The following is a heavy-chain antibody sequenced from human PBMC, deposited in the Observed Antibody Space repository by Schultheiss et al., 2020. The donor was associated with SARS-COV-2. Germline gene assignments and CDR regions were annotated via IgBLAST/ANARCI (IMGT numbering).Heavy chain of an antibody. CDR2: IGTARDT. Sequence: GGSLRLSCAASGFTFSSYDMHWVRQGTGKGLEWVSSIGTARDTYYAGSVRGRFTISRDNAKNSLYLQMNSLRDEDTAVYYCARDQYYDFWSGYYGMDVWGQGTTVTVSS. CDR3: ARDQYYDFWSGYYGMDV. V-gene: IGHV3-13*01. J-gene: IGHJ6*02. D-gene: IGHD3-3*01. CDR1: GFTFSSYD.